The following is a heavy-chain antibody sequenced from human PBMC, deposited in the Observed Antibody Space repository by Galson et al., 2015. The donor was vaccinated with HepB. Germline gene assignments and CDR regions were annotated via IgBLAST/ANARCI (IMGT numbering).Heavy chain of an antibody. V-gene: IGHV1-18*01. CDR1: GYTFTSYG. Sequence: SVKVSCKASGYTFTSYGISWVRQAPGQGLEWMGWISAYNGNTNYAQKLQGRVTMTTDTSTSTAYMELRSLRSDDTAVYYCAISTLRFLEWSQGAFDIWGQGTIVTVSS. D-gene: IGHD3-3*01. J-gene: IGHJ3*02. CDR3: AISTLRFLEWSQGAFDI. CDR2: ISAYNGNT.